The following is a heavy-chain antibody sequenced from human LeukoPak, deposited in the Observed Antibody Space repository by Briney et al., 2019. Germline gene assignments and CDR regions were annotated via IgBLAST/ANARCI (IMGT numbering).Heavy chain of an antibody. CDR2: VFPDDSNT. V-gene: IGHV5-51*01. Sequence: GESLKISCKGFGYSFTSCWIGWVRQMPGKGLEWMGIVFPDDSNTRYSPSFQGRVTFSADKSTNTAYLQWSSLKASDTAMYYCAREYTTSSSFDSWGQGTLVTVSS. CDR1: GYSFTSCW. D-gene: IGHD6-6*01. J-gene: IGHJ4*02. CDR3: AREYTTSSSFDS.